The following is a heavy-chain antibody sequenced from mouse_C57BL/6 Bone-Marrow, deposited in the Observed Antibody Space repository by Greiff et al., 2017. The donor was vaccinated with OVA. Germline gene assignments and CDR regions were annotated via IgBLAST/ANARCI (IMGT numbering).Heavy chain of an antibody. Sequence: EVKLVESGAELVRPGASVKLSCTASGFNIKDDYMHWVKLRPEPGLEWIGWIDPENGDTEYASKFQGKATITADTSSNTAYLQLSSLTSEDTAVYYCTTELTVDYWGQGTTLTVSS. CDR1: GFNIKDDY. CDR3: TTELTVDY. J-gene: IGHJ2*01. D-gene: IGHD4-1*01. V-gene: IGHV14-4*01. CDR2: IDPENGDT.